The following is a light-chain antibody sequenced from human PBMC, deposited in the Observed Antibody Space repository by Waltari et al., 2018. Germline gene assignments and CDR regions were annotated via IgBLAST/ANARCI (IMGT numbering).Light chain of an antibody. CDR1: RSNIGSNY. CDR2: RNK. J-gene: IGLJ3*02. Sequence: QSVLTQPPSASGTPGQRVTISCSGSRSNIGSNYVYWYQQLPGTAPKLLIYRNKQRPSGVPDRFSGSKSGTSASLAIRGLRSEDEADYYCAAWDDSLSGRVFGGGTKVTVL. CDR3: AAWDDSLSGRV. V-gene: IGLV1-47*01.